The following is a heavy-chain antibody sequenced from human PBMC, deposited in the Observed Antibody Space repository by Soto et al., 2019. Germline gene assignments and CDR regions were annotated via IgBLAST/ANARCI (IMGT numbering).Heavy chain of an antibody. Sequence: SLRLSCAASGFTIDTYAMHWVRQAPGKGLEWVAGINWDSGKIGYADSVKGRFSISRDHAKNSLYLQLNSLRSEDTAVYYCAIDRMHFDRTGYSGRRLFDPWGQGTLVTVSS. CDR2: INWDSGKI. D-gene: IGHD3-22*01. J-gene: IGHJ5*02. CDR1: GFTIDTYA. V-gene: IGHV3-9*01. CDR3: AIDRMHFDRTGYSGRRLFDP.